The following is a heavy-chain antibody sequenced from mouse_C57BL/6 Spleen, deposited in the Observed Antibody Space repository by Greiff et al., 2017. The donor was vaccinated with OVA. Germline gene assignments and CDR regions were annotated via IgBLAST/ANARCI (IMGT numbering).Heavy chain of an antibody. Sequence: VQLQQSGAELVKPGASVKLSCKASGYTFTSYWMQWVKQRPGQGLEWIGEIDPSDSYTNYNQKFKGKATLTVDTSSSTAYMQLSSLTSEDSAVYYCARGKNLRAMDYWGQGTSVTVSS. D-gene: IGHD1-1*01. V-gene: IGHV1-50*01. CDR3: ARGKNLRAMDY. CDR2: IDPSDSYT. J-gene: IGHJ4*01. CDR1: GYTFTSYW.